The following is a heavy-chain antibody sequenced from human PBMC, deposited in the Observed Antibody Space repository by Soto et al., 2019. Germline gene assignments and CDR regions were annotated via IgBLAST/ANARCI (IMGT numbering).Heavy chain of an antibody. CDR3: ARNMVHAFDV. V-gene: IGHV4-31*03. J-gene: IGHJ3*01. Sequence: SETLSLTCTVSGGSISSGGYYWSWIRQHPGKGLEWIGYIYYSGSTYYNPSLKSRVTISVDTSKNQFSLKLSSVTAADTAVYYCARNMVHAFDVWGRGTMVTVSS. CDR2: IYYSGST. CDR1: GGSISSGGYY. D-gene: IGHD3-10*01.